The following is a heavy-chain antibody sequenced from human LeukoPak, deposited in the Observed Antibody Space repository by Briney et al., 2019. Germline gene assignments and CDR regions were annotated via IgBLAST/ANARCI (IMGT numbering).Heavy chain of an antibody. D-gene: IGHD6-13*01. CDR3: ARFSISSSSLDY. J-gene: IGHJ4*02. Sequence: SETLSLTCAVYGGSFSGYYWSWIRQPPGKGLEWIGEINHSGSTNYNPSLKSRVTISVDTSKNRFSLKLCSVTAADTAVYYCARFSISSSSLDYWGQGTLVTVSS. CDR1: GGSFSGYY. V-gene: IGHV4-34*01. CDR2: INHSGST.